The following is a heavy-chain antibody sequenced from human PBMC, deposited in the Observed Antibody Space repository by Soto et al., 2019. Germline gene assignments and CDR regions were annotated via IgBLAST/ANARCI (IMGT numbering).Heavy chain of an antibody. CDR2: INHSGRV. Sequence: TSETLSLTCAVYGGSFSGHSLTWIRQSPGKGLEWIGDINHSGRVNYSPSLKSRVTISLDTSKNQFSLTLSAVTAADTAMYYCSTRAYDTNGYYRFDPWGQGTLVTVYS. J-gene: IGHJ5*01. V-gene: IGHV4-34*01. CDR3: STRAYDTNGYYRFDP. D-gene: IGHD3-22*01. CDR1: GGSFSGHS.